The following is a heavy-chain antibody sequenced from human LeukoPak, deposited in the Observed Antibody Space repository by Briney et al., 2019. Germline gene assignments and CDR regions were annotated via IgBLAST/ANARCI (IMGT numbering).Heavy chain of an antibody. V-gene: IGHV3-7*01. CDR1: GFTFSGSW. J-gene: IGHJ4*02. CDR2: IKQDGSER. CDR3: ASHPSIAVAGTGDY. Sequence: GGSLRLSCVVSGFTFSGSWMSWVRQAPGKGLEWVANIKQDGSERYYVDSVKGRFTISRDNAKNSLYLQMNSLRAEDTAVYYCASHPSIAVAGTGDYWGQGTLVTVSS. D-gene: IGHD6-19*01.